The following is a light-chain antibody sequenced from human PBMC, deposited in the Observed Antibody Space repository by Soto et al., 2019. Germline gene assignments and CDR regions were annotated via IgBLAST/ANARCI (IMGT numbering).Light chain of an antibody. CDR1: NIGGKS. Sequence: SYELTQPPSVSVAPGKTARITCGGNNIGGKSVHWYQHKAGQAPVLVIYNDNDRPSGIPERFSGSNSGNTATLTIGRVEAGDEADYYCQVWESSSDHHVVFGGGTKLTVL. CDR3: QVWESSSDHHVV. CDR2: NDN. V-gene: IGLV3-21*01. J-gene: IGLJ2*01.